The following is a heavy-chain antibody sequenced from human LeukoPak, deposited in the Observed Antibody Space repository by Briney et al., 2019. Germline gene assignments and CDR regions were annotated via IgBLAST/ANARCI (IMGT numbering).Heavy chain of an antibody. V-gene: IGHV3-21*01. CDR3: ARDDDTAKGPYYFDY. CDR1: GFTFSSYS. Sequence: GGSLRLSCAASGFTFSSYSMNWVRQAPGKGLEWVSSISSSSSYIYYADSVKGRFTISRDNAKNSLYLQMNSLRAEDTAVYYCARDDDTAKGPYYFDYWGQGTLVTVSS. D-gene: IGHD5-18*01. J-gene: IGHJ4*02. CDR2: ISSSSSYI.